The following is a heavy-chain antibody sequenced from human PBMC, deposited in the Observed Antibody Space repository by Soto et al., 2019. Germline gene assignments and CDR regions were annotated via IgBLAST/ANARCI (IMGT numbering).Heavy chain of an antibody. CDR1: GFTVSSNY. CDR2: IYSGGST. D-gene: IGHD2-15*01. V-gene: IGHV3-53*04. J-gene: IGHJ2*01. Sequence: GGSLRLSCAASGFTVSSNYMSWVRQAPGKGLEWVSVIYSGGSTYYADSVKGRFTISRHNSKNTLYLQMNSLRAEDTAVYYCARVVSGGSRSWYFDLWGRGTLVTVSS. CDR3: ARVVSGGSRSWYFDL.